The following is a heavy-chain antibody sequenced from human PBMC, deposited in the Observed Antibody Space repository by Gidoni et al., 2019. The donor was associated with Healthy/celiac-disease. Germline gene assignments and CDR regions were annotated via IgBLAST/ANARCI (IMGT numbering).Heavy chain of an antibody. CDR2: INPNRGGT. Sequence: QVQLVQSGAEGKKPGASVKVSCKASGYTFTGYYMHWVRQAPGQGLEWMGWINPNRGGTNYAQKFQGRVTMTRDTSISTAYMELSRLRSDDTAVYYCARGVRSTSCPGGYWGQGTLVTVSS. CDR3: ARGVRSTSCPGGY. V-gene: IGHV1-2*02. D-gene: IGHD2-2*01. CDR1: GYTFTGYY. J-gene: IGHJ4*02.